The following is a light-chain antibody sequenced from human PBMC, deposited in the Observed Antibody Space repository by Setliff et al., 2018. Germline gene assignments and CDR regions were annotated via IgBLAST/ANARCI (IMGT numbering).Light chain of an antibody. J-gene: IGLJ2*01. V-gene: IGLV2-14*03. CDR1: SSDVGGYDY. CDR2: EVT. Sequence: QSALTQPAAVSGSPGQSITISCTGTSSDVGGYDYVSWYQQHPGKAPKLVIYEVTKRPSGVSDRFSGSKSGNTASLTISGLQAEDEADYYCLSYTSKTTHALFAGGTKVTVL. CDR3: LSYTSKTTHAL.